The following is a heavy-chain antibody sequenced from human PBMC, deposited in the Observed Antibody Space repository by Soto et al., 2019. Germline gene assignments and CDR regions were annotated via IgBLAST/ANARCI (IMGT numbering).Heavy chain of an antibody. CDR3: ASGASRWSPYCFHS. V-gene: IGHV1-69*01. Sequence: QAQVVQSGAEVRKPGSSVKLSCKASEGTFNSYAIAWVRQAPGQGLEWMGGIIHYSNTLNYAQKFQERVTITADDSTNTAYLELSSRRCDDTAVYFCASGASRWSPYCFHSWAQGTLVTVSS. J-gene: IGHJ4*02. CDR1: EGTFNSYA. D-gene: IGHD6-13*01. CDR2: IIHYSNTL.